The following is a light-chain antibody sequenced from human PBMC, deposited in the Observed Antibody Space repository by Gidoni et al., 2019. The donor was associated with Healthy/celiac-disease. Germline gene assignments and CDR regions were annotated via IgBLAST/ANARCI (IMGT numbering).Light chain of an antibody. CDR1: SSDVGGYNY. Sequence: QSALPQPASVPGSPGQSITISCTGTSSDVGGYNYVSWYQQHPGKAPKLMIYEVSNRPSGVSNRFSGSKSGNTASLTISGLQAEDEADYYCSSYTSSSRVFGGGTKLTVL. J-gene: IGLJ2*01. V-gene: IGLV2-14*01. CDR2: EVS. CDR3: SSYTSSSRV.